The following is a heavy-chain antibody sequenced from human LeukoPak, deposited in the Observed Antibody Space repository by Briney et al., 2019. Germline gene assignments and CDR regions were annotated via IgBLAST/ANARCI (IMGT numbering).Heavy chain of an antibody. CDR2: IRSGRSTI. D-gene: IGHD2-2*01. J-gene: IGHJ6*03. CDR1: AFTFSGYS. CDR3: ARALGYCSTASCYHMDV. Sequence: GGSLRLSCAASAFTFSGYSMTSVRQAPGKGREWASYIRSGRSTIYYADSVKGRFTISRDNAEISLYLQMNSVRAEDTAVYYCARALGYCSTASCYHMDVWGKGTTVTVFS. V-gene: IGHV3-48*04.